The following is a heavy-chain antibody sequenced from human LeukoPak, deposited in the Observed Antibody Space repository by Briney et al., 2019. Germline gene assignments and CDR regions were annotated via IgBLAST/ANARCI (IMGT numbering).Heavy chain of an antibody. CDR3: TSGSHLGLDAFDI. J-gene: IGHJ3*02. CDR2: MNPNSGNT. CDR1: GYTFSSYG. V-gene: IGHV1-8*03. D-gene: IGHD3-16*01. Sequence: ASVKVSCKASGYTFSSYGISWVRQAPGQGLEWMGWMNPNSGNTGYAQKFQGRVTITRNTSISTAYMELSSLRSEDTAVYYCTSGSHLGLDAFDIWGQGTMVTVSS.